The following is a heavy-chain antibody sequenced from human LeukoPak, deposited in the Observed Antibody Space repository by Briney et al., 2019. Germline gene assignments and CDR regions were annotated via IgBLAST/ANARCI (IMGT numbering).Heavy chain of an antibody. Sequence: PSETLSLTCAVYGGSFSGYYWSWIRQPPGKGLEWIGEINHSGSTNYNPSLKGRVTVSVDTSKNQFSLKLSSVTAADTAVYYCARVLRQQLAYFDYWGQGTLVTVSS. CDR2: INHSGST. CDR3: ARVLRQQLAYFDY. V-gene: IGHV4-34*01. D-gene: IGHD6-13*01. J-gene: IGHJ4*02. CDR1: GGSFSGYY.